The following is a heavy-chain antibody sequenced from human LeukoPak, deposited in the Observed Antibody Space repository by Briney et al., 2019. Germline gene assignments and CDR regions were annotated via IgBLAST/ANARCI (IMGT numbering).Heavy chain of an antibody. D-gene: IGHD2-15*01. V-gene: IGHV3-23*01. CDR1: GFTFSTYA. CDR2: IRGSGGST. J-gene: IGHJ4*02. CDR3: ARYCSGGNCYSGLAY. Sequence: GGSLRLSCAASGFTFSTYAMNWVRQAPGRGLEWVSTIRGSGGSTYYADSVKGRFTISRDISKDTVYLQMNNLRAEDTAVYYCARYCSGGNCYSGLAYGGQGTLVAVSS.